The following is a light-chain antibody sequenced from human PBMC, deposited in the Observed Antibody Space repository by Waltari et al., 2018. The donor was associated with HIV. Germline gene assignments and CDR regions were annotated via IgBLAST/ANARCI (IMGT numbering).Light chain of an antibody. CDR2: GAS. V-gene: IGKV3-15*01. CDR3: QQYKTWPLT. CDR1: QRISNH. Sequence: EIVMTQSPATLSVSPGDRPTLSCRAGQRISNHLTWYQQKPGQAPRLLIFGASTRATGVPARFSGSGSGTEFTLTISSLQSEDFAIYFCQQYKTWPLTFGGGTKVEIK. J-gene: IGKJ4*01.